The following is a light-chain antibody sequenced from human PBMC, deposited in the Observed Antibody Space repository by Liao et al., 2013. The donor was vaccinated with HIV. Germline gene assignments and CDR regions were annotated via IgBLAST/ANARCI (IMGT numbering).Light chain of an antibody. CDR1: KLGDKY. CDR3: QSADSSGTYVV. CDR2: QDT. V-gene: IGLV3-25*03. J-gene: IGLJ2*01. Sequence: SFDLTQPPSVSVSPGQTAIITCSGDKLGDKYTCWYQQKPGQSPVLIIYQDTKRPSGIPERFSGSSSGTTVTLTISGVQAEDEADYYCQSADSSGTYVVFGGGTELTVL.